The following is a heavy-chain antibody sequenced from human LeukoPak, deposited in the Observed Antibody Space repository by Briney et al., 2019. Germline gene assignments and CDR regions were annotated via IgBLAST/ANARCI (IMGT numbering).Heavy chain of an antibody. Sequence: ASMKVSCKTSGYTFTSYYVSWVRQAPGQGLEWMGWISGYNAKTKYVQKFQGRITMTIDTSTTTAYMELRSLTSDDTAVYYCARALRMGHYFDYWGQGTLVTVSS. CDR3: ARALRMGHYFDY. J-gene: IGHJ4*02. CDR1: GYTFTSYY. CDR2: ISGYNAKT. V-gene: IGHV1-18*04.